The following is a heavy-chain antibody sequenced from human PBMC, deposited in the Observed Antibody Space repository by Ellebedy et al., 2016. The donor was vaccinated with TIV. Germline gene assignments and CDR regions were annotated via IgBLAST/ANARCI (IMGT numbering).Heavy chain of an antibody. Sequence: SVKVSXKASGDTFSSYGISWVRHAPGQGLEWMGGIITAFGTANSAQRFQGRVTITADNSTSTVYMELSSLRSEDTAVYYCARRRIDRRSQAWFDPWGQGTLVTVSS. CDR2: IITAFGTA. V-gene: IGHV1-69*06. D-gene: IGHD3-22*01. CDR3: ARRRIDRRSQAWFDP. CDR1: GDTFSSYG. J-gene: IGHJ5*02.